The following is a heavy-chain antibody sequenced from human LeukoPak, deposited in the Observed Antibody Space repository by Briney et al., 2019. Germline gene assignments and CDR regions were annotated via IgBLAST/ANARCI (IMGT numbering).Heavy chain of an antibody. CDR3: TRESGSYHGNDY. J-gene: IGHJ4*02. Sequence: ASVKVSCKASGYTFTGYYMHWVRQAPGQGLEWMGRINPNNGGTNYAQKFQGRVTMTGDTSISTAYMELNSLRSDDSAVYYCTRESGSYHGNDYWGPGTLVTVSS. D-gene: IGHD1-26*01. CDR1: GYTFTGYY. V-gene: IGHV1-2*06. CDR2: INPNNGGT.